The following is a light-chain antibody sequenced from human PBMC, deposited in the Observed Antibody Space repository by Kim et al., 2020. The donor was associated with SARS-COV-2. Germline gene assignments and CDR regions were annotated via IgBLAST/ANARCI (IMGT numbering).Light chain of an antibody. CDR1: SANVGNQG. CDR2: RNN. V-gene: IGLV10-54*01. J-gene: IGLJ3*02. Sequence: QAGLTQPPSVSKGLGQTATLTCTGNSANVGNQGAAWLQQHQGHPPKLLSYRNNYRPSGISERLSASRSGNTASLTITGLQPEDEADYYCSAWDSSLSAWVFVGGTQLTVL. CDR3: SAWDSSLSAWV.